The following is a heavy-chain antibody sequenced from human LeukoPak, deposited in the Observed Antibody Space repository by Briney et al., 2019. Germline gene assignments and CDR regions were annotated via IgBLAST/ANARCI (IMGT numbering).Heavy chain of an antibody. D-gene: IGHD3-10*01. Sequence: GRSLRLSCAASGFTFSSYGMHWVRQAPGKGLEWVAVISYDGSNKYYADSVKGRFTISRDNSKNTLYLQMNSLRAEDTAVYYCAKDLHAPYYYGSGSYRSSGMDVWGQGTTVTVSS. CDR2: ISYDGSNK. J-gene: IGHJ6*02. V-gene: IGHV3-30*18. CDR1: GFTFSSYG. CDR3: AKDLHAPYYYGSGSYRSSGMDV.